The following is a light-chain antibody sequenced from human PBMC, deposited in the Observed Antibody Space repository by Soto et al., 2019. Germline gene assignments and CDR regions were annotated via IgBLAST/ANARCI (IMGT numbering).Light chain of an antibody. J-gene: IGKJ4*01. Sequence: ERVMTQSPATLAVSPGERATLSCRASQSVSSNLAWYQQKPGQAPRLLIYGASNRATGIPARFSGSGSGTEFTLTISSLQSEDFAVYYCQQYNNWPLTFGGGTKVEIK. V-gene: IGKV3-15*01. CDR2: GAS. CDR1: QSVSSN. CDR3: QQYNNWPLT.